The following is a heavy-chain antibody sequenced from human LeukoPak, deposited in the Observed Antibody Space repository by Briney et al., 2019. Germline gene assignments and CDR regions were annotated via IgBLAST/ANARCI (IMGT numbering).Heavy chain of an antibody. CDR2: IYYSGST. CDR3: AREEGEAAAGEGSFDY. CDR1: GGSVSSGSYY. Sequence: SETLSLTCTVSGGSVSSGSYYWSWIRQPPGKGLEWIGYIYYSGSTNYNPSLKSRVTISVDTSKNQFSLKLSSVTAADTAVYYCAREEGEAAAGEGSFDYWGQGTLVTVSS. J-gene: IGHJ4*02. V-gene: IGHV4-61*01. D-gene: IGHD6-13*01.